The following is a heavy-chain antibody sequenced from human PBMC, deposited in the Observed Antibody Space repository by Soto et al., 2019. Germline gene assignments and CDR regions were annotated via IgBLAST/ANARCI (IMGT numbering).Heavy chain of an antibody. D-gene: IGHD6-25*01. V-gene: IGHV3-30*18. CDR2: ISYDGSNK. J-gene: IGHJ4*02. CDR1: GFTFSRYG. Sequence: QVQLVESGGGVVQPGRSLRLSCAASGFTFSRYGMHWVRQAPGKGLEWVAVISYDGSNKYYADSVKGRFTISRDNSKNTLYLQMNSLRAEDTAVYYCAKDFPRAGFDYWGQGTLVTVSS. CDR3: AKDFPRAGFDY.